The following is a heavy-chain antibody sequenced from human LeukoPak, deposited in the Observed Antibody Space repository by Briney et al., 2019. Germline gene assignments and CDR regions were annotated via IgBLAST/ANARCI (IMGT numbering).Heavy chain of an antibody. CDR3: AKDMPTDYYYGMDV. D-gene: IGHD4-17*01. V-gene: IGHV3-9*01. J-gene: IGHJ6*02. CDR2: ISWNSGSI. Sequence: QAGRSLRLSCAASGFTFDDYAVHWVRQAPGKGLEWVSGISWNSGSIGYADSVKGRFTISRDNAKNSLYLQMNSLRAEDTALYYCAKDMPTDYYYGMDVWGQGTTVTVSS. CDR1: GFTFDDYA.